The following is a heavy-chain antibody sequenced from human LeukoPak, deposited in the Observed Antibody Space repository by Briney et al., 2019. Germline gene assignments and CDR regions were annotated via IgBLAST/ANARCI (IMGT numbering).Heavy chain of an antibody. D-gene: IGHD3-10*01. CDR1: GFTASSNY. V-gene: IGHV3-53*01. J-gene: IGHJ6*02. Sequence: GGFLSLSCAASGFTASSNYMSWVRQAPGKRLEWVSVFYSGGSTYYVDSVKGRFTISRDNSKNTLYLQMNSLIAEDTAVYFCARDVTMVRGAQDYYGMDVWGQGTTVTVSS. CDR3: ARDVTMVRGAQDYYGMDV. CDR2: FYSGGST.